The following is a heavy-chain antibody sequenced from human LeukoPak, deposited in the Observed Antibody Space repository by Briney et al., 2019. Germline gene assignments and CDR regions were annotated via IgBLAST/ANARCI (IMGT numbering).Heavy chain of an antibody. Sequence: PGGSLRLSCSASGSTFSSYAMHWVRQAPGKGLEYVSAISSNGGSTYYADSVKGRFTISRDNSKNTLYLQMSSLRAEDTAVYYCVSIHCSGGSCPDWGQGTLVTVSS. V-gene: IGHV3-64D*06. D-gene: IGHD2-15*01. CDR1: GSTFSSYA. CDR2: ISSNGGST. J-gene: IGHJ4*02. CDR3: VSIHCSGGSCPD.